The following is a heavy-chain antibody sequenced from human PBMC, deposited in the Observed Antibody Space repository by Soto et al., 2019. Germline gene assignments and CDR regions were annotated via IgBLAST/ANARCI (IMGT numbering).Heavy chain of an antibody. D-gene: IGHD2-15*01. J-gene: IGHJ4*02. CDR2: IKQDGSEK. CDR1: GFTFSSYW. CDR3: ARGGRRSGGRGDY. V-gene: IGHV3-7*01. Sequence: EVQLVESGGGLVQPGGSLRLSCAASGFTFSSYWMSWVRQAPGKGLEWVANIKQDGSEKYYVDSVKGRFTISRDNAKNSLYRQMNSLRAEDTAVYYCARGGRRSGGRGDYWGQGTLVTVSS.